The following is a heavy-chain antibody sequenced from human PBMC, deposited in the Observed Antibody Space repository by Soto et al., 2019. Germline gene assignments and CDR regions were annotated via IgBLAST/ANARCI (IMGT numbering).Heavy chain of an antibody. CDR3: ARDRRPVTAIPYYYYGMDV. CDR1: GGSISSGDYY. J-gene: IGHJ6*02. V-gene: IGHV4-30-4*01. D-gene: IGHD2-21*02. CDR2: IYYSGST. Sequence: QVQLQESGPGLVKPSQTLSLTCTVSGGSISSGDYYWSWIRQPPGKGLEWIGYIYYSGSTYYNPSHXSRVTISVDTXXNXFXPKLSSVTAADTAVYYCARDRRPVTAIPYYYYGMDVWGQGTTVTVSS.